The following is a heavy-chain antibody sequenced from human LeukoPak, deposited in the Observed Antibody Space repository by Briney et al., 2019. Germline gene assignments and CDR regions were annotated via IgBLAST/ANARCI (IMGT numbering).Heavy chain of an antibody. Sequence: SETLSLTCTVSGGSISSSSYYWGWIRQPPGKGLEWIGSIYYSGSTYYNPSLKSRVTISVDTSKNQFSLKLSSVTAADTAVYYCARHAGYSSLSGIDYWGQGTLVTVSS. V-gene: IGHV4-39*01. CDR3: ARHAGYSSLSGIDY. D-gene: IGHD6-6*01. J-gene: IGHJ4*02. CDR1: GGSISSSSYY. CDR2: IYYSGST.